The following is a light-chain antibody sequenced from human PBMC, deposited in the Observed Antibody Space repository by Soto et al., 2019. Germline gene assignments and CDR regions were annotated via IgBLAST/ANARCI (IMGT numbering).Light chain of an antibody. CDR2: DVS. J-gene: IGKJ2*01. Sequence: EIVLTQSPVTLSLSPGERATLSCRASQNINSDLAWYQQKPGHAPRLLIFDVSNRATGIPARFSGGGSGTVFPITISSLEHEDVAVYCCQQSRDWQYTFGQGTKLEIK. CDR3: QQSRDWQYT. V-gene: IGKV3-11*01. CDR1: QNINSD.